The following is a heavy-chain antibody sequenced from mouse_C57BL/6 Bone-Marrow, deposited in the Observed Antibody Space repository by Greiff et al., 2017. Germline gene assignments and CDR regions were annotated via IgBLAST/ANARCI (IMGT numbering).Heavy chain of an antibody. D-gene: IGHD6-1*01. CDR3: TPLMRGVRYALDD. J-gene: IGHJ4*01. CDR1: GFNIKDDY. Sequence: EVQLQQSGAELVRPGASVKLSCTASGFNIKDDYMHWVKQRPEQGLEWIGWIDPENGDTEYASKFQGKATITADTSSNTAYLQLSSLTSEDTAVYYCTPLMRGVRYALDDWGQGTSVTVAS. V-gene: IGHV14-4*01. CDR2: IDPENGDT.